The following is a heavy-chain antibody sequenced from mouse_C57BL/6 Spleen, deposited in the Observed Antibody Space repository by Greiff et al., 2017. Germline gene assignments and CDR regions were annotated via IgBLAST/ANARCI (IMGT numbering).Heavy chain of an antibody. J-gene: IGHJ2*02. CDR1: GYTVTAYD. Sequence: QLRQSGPGRIKPGASVKLSCNTAGYTVTAYDTKWVKQTAGQGLEWIGWIYPRDGSTKYNEKFKGKATLTVDTSSSTAYMELHSLPSQDSALYFCARELTIDYWGEGSSLTVYS. CDR3: ARELTIDY. CDR2: IYPRDGST. V-gene: IGHV1-85*01.